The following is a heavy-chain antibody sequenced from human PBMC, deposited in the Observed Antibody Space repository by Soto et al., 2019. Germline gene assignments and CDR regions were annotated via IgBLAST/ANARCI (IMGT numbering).Heavy chain of an antibody. J-gene: IGHJ5*02. V-gene: IGHV3-23*01. CDR2: IGGSGSSA. Sequence: EVQLLESGGGFVQPGGSLRLSCAASGFTFKNFAVSWVRQAPGKGMEWVSAIGGSGSSANYADSVKGRFTVSRDDSKSTLYLQMSGLRVDDTALYYCAKDAVAYNGEWDWFRLWGQGTRVTVSS. CDR1: GFTFKNFA. CDR3: AKDAVAYNGEWDWFRL. D-gene: IGHD3-10*01.